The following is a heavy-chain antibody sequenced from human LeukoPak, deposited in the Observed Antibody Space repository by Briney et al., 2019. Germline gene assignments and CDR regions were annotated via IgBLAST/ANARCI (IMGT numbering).Heavy chain of an antibody. D-gene: IGHD3-22*01. Sequence: KASETLSLTCAVYGGSFSGYYWSWIRQPPGKGLEWIGEINHSGSTNYNPSLKSRVTISVDTSKNQFSLKLSSVTAADTAVYYCAREGLDSSGWPYDYWGQGTLVTVSS. CDR1: GGSFSGYY. J-gene: IGHJ4*02. V-gene: IGHV4-34*01. CDR2: INHSGST. CDR3: AREGLDSSGWPYDY.